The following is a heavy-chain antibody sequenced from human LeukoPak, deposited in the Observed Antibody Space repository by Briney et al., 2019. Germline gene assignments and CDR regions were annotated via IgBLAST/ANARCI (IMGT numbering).Heavy chain of an antibody. CDR2: IRYDGSEK. V-gene: IGHV3-30*02. J-gene: IGHJ6*03. CDR3: AKDASHPFWKIYYYYMDV. Sequence: GGSLILSCAASGFTFSRFGMHWVRQAPGKGLEWVASIRYDGSEKYNVDSVKGRFTISRDNSKNTLYLQMNSLRAEDTAVYYCAKDASHPFWKIYYYYMDVWGKGTTVTISS. D-gene: IGHD3-3*01. CDR1: GFTFSRFG.